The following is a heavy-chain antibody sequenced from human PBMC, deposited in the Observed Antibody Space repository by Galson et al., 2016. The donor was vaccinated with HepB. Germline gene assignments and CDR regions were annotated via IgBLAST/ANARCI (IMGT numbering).Heavy chain of an antibody. J-gene: IGHJ3*02. V-gene: IGHV3-30-3*01. D-gene: IGHD4-17*01. CDR1: RFTFSRNA. CDR2: ISYDGRDK. Sequence: SLRLSCAASRFTFSRNAMHWVRQAPGKGLDWVAAISYDGRDKYYADSVKGRFTISRDNSRNMVYLEMNSLRPEDTAAYYCARDPYGDNDAFDIWGQGTMVSVSS. CDR3: ARDPYGDNDAFDI.